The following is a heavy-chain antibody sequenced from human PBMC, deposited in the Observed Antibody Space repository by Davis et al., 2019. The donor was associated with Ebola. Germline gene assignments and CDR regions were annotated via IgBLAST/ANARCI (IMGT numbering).Heavy chain of an antibody. V-gene: IGHV1-18*01. CDR1: GYTFRSYG. D-gene: IGHD4-11*01. CDR2: INSHNGNT. Sequence: AASVKVSCKASGYTFRSYGISWVRHAPGQGLEWMGWINSHNGNTTYAQKLQGRVTMTTDTSTSTAYMELRSLRSDDTAVYYCARDQFQDYSNYAQVRFDPWGQGTLVTVS. J-gene: IGHJ5*02. CDR3: ARDQFQDYSNYAQVRFDP.